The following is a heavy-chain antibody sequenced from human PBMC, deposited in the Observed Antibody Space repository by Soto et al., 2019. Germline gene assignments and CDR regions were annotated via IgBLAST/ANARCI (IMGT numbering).Heavy chain of an antibody. CDR2: ISGSGGST. D-gene: IGHD3-10*01. J-gene: IGHJ4*02. CDR3: AKGYGSGKPRSFDY. CDR1: GSTFSSYA. V-gene: IGHV3-23*01. Sequence: EVQLLESGGGLVQPGGSLRLSCAASGSTFSSYAMSWVRQAPGKGLEWVSAISGSGGSTYYADSVKGRFTISRDNSKNTLYLQMNSLSAENTPVYYCAKGYGSGKPRSFDYWGQGTLVTVSS.